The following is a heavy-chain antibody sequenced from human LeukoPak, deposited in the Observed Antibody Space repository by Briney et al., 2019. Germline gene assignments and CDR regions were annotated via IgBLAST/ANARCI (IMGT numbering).Heavy chain of an antibody. CDR3: AKSLDY. CDR2: IKGDGSET. CDR1: GFTFSRSW. J-gene: IGHJ4*02. V-gene: IGHV3-7*01. Sequence: PGGSLRLSCVAPGFTFSRSWMDWVRQAPGKGLEWVANIKGDGSETHYVHSAKGRFTISRDNAKNYLYLQIDRVRVEDTAIYYCAKSLDYWGQGALLTVSS.